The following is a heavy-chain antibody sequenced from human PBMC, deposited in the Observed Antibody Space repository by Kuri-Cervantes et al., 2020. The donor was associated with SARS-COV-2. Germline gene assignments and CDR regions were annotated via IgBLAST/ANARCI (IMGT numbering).Heavy chain of an antibody. D-gene: IGHD3-10*01. Sequence: GGSLRLSCAASGFTFSSYGMHWVRQAPGKGLEWVAVISYDGSNKYYADSVKGRFIISRDNSKNTLYLQMNSLRAEDTAVYYCAKGRGWFGELLRGAYYYYGMDVWGQGTMVTVSS. CDR2: ISYDGSNK. V-gene: IGHV3-30*18. CDR1: GFTFSSYG. J-gene: IGHJ6*02. CDR3: AKGRGWFGELLRGAYYYYGMDV.